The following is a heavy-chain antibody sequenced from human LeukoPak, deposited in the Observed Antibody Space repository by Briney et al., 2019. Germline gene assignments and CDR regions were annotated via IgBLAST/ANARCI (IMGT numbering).Heavy chain of an antibody. D-gene: IGHD4-17*01. Sequence: PPETLSLTCAVSGGSISSGGYSWSWIRQPPGKGLEWIGYIYHSGSTYYNPSLKSRVTISVDRSKNQFSLKLSSVTAADTAVYYCAGMTTVTALGAFDIWGQGTMVTVSS. J-gene: IGHJ3*02. CDR1: GGSISSGGYS. V-gene: IGHV4-30-2*01. CDR3: AGMTTVTALGAFDI. CDR2: IYHSGST.